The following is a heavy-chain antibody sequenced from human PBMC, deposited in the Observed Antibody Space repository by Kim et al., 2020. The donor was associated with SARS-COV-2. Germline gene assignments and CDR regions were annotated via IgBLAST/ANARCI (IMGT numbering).Heavy chain of an antibody. CDR3: ARDSEMGPDYYYYGMDV. D-gene: IGHD2-8*01. Sequence: LKSRVTISVDTSKNQFSLKLGSVTAADTAVYYCARDSEMGPDYYYYGMDVWGQGTTVTVSS. J-gene: IGHJ6*02. V-gene: IGHV4-59*01.